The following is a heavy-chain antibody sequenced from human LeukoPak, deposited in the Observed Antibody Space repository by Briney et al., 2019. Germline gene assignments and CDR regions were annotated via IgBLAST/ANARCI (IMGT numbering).Heavy chain of an antibody. D-gene: IGHD6-19*01. J-gene: IGHJ6*03. CDR1: GYTFTSYG. V-gene: IGHV1-18*01. Sequence: ASVKVSCKASGYTFTSYGISWVRQAPGQGLEWMGWISAYNGNTNYAQKLQGRVTMTTDTSTSTAYMELRSLRSDDTAVYYCARVEGADSSGWFRPRSYYYYYMDVWGKGTTVTISS. CDR3: ARVEGADSSGWFRPRSYYYYYMDV. CDR2: ISAYNGNT.